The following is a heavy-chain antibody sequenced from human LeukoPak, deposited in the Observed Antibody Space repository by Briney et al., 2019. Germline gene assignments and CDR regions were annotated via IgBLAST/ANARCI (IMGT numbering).Heavy chain of an antibody. CDR3: ARVRIAVAGFDY. V-gene: IGHV4-61*05. J-gene: IGHJ4*02. CDR1: GGSISSSPYY. CDR2: IYYSGST. D-gene: IGHD6-19*01. Sequence: SETLSLTCTVSGGSISSSPYYWGWIRQPPGKGLEWIGFIYYSGSTNYNPSLKSRVTISVDTSKNQFSLRLSSVTAADTAVYYCARVRIAVAGFDYWGQGTLVTVSS.